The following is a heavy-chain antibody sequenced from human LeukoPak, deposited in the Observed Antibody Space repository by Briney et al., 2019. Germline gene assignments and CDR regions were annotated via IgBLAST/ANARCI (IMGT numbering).Heavy chain of an antibody. CDR3: QRDGSQYDSSVSYNNVHYGMDV. D-gene: IGHD3-10*01. J-gene: IGHJ6*02. V-gene: IGHV3-30*03. CDR2: ITYDGSNK. CDR1: EPSSSRLG. Sequence: GRSLTLSCAASEPSSSRLGVQWVSQAPGKGLEWVALITYDGSNKYYADSVKERFTISRDNSKNTLYLQMHSLRPDEKAVFLLQRDGSQYDSSVSYNNVHYGMDVWGQGTPVTVSS.